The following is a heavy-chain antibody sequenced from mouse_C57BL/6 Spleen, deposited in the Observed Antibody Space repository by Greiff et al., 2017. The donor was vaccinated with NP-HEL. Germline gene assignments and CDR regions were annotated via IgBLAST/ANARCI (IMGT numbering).Heavy chain of an antibody. CDR2: INPNNGGT. J-gene: IGHJ1*03. D-gene: IGHD4-1*01. CDR3: ARRANWDIWYFDV. CDR1: GYTFTDYN. V-gene: IGHV1-18*01. Sequence: EVKLMESGPELVKPGASVKIPCKASGYTFTDYNMDWVKQSHGKSLEWIGDINPNNGGTIYNQKFKGKATLTVDKSSSTAYMELRSLTSEDTAVYYCARRANWDIWYFDVWGTGTTVTVSS.